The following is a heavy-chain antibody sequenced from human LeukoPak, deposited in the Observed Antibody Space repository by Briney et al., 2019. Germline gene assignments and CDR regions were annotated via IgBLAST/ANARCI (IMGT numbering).Heavy chain of an antibody. J-gene: IGHJ4*02. CDR3: ASWTQLLCVDY. V-gene: IGHV4-39*01. D-gene: IGHD2-2*01. CDR2: IDYSGTT. Sequence: SETLSLTCTVSGGSISSSSYYWGWIRQPPGKGLEWMGRIDYSGTTYYNPSLKSRVTISVDTSKNQFSLQLSSVPAADTAVYYCASWTQLLCVDYWGQGTLVTVSS. CDR1: GGSISSSSYY.